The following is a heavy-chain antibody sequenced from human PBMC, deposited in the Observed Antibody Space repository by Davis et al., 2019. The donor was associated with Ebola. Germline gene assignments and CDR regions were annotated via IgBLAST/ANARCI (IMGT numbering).Heavy chain of an antibody. CDR3: ARGGRGYCSSTSCPNWFDP. CDR2: IYYSGST. Sequence: PSETLSLTCTVSGGSVSSGSYYWSWIRQPPGKGLEWIGYIYYSGSTNYNPSLKSRLTISVDTSKNQFSLKLSSVTAADTAVYYCARGGRGYCSSTSCPNWFDPWGQGTLVTVSS. D-gene: IGHD2-2*01. J-gene: IGHJ5*02. V-gene: IGHV4-61*01. CDR1: GGSVSSGSYY.